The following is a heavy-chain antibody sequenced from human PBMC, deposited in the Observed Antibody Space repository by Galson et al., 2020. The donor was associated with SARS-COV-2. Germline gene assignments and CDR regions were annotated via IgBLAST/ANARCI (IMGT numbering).Heavy chain of an antibody. J-gene: IGHJ4*02. CDR2: IIPIFGTA. Sequence: SVKVSCKASGGTFSSYAINWVRQAPGQGLEWMGGIIPIFGTANYAQKFQGRVTITADESTSTAYMELSSLRSEDTAVYYCARFSPLDYGDFETPGADYWGQGTLVTVSS. V-gene: IGHV1-69*13. D-gene: IGHD4-17*01. CDR3: ARFSPLDYGDFETPGADY. CDR1: GGTFSSYA.